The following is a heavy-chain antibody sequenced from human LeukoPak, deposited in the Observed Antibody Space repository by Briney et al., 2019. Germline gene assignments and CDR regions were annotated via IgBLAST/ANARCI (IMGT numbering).Heavy chain of an antibody. CDR2: IYSGGTT. Sequence: GGSLRLSCAASGFTVSSHYMSWVRQAPGRGLEWVSIIYSGGTTCYADSVKGRFTISRDNSKNTLYFQMNNLRAEDTAVYYCARGSNFDWLPSYYYYGMDLWGQGTRVTVSS. J-gene: IGHJ6*02. D-gene: IGHD3-9*01. V-gene: IGHV3-66*01. CDR1: GFTVSSHY. CDR3: ARGSNFDWLPSYYYYGMDL.